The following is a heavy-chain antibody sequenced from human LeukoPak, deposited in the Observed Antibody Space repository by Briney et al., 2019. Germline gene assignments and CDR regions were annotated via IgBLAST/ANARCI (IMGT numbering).Heavy chain of an antibody. J-gene: IGHJ4*02. CDR2: IYYSGST. D-gene: IGHD3-9*01. CDR3: ARDNYDILTGYPYYFDY. CDR1: GGSISSYY. V-gene: IGHV4-59*12. Sequence: SETLSLTCTVSGGSISSYYWSWIRQPPGKGLEWIGYIYYSGSTNYNPSLKSRVTISVDTSKNQFSLKLSSVTAADTAVYYCARDNYDILTGYPYYFDYWGQGTLVTVSS.